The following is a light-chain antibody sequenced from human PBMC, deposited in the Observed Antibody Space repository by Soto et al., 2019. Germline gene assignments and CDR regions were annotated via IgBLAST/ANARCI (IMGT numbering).Light chain of an antibody. J-gene: IGLJ1*01. Sequence: QSVLTQPPSASGTPGQRVTISCSGSNSNIGSNTVNWYQQLPGTAPKLLIYYDNLRPSGVPDRISGSKSDTSASLAISGLQSDDEADYYCAAWDDRLNGRVFGTGTKVTVL. CDR3: AAWDDRLNGRV. CDR1: NSNIGSNT. V-gene: IGLV1-44*01. CDR2: YDN.